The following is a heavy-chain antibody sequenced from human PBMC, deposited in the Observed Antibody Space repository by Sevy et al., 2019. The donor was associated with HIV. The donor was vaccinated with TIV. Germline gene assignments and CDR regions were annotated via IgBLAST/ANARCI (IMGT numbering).Heavy chain of an antibody. V-gene: IGHV3-7*01. D-gene: IGHD5-12*01. CDR3: ARDGYKRYYFDY. CDR1: GFTFSSYW. J-gene: IGHJ4*02. Sequence: GGSLRLSCAASGFTFSSYWMSWVRQAPGKRLEWVAKIKQNGSEKYYVDSVKGRFTISGDNAKNSLYLQMNSLRAEDTAVYYCARDGYKRYYFDYWGQGTLSTVSS. CDR2: IKQNGSEK.